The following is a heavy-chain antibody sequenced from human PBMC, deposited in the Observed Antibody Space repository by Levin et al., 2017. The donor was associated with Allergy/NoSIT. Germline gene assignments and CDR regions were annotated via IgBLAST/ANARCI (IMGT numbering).Heavy chain of an antibody. CDR2: IIPVFGTT. Sequence: AASVKVSCKASGGTFSSYAISWVRQAPGQGLEWMGGIIPVFGTTNYAQKFQGRVTITADESTSTAYMELSSLRSEDTAVYYCARASGYDQDYFDYWGQGTLVTVSS. D-gene: IGHD5-12*01. CDR1: GGTFSSYA. J-gene: IGHJ4*02. V-gene: IGHV1-69*13. CDR3: ARASGYDQDYFDY.